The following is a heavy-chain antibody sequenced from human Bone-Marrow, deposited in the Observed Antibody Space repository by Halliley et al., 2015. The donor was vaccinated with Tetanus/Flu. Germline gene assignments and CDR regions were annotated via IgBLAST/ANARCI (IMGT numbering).Heavy chain of an antibody. Sequence: SLRLSCAASGFTFSSYGMHWVRQAPGKGLEWVAFIWYDGSNKYYADSVKGRFTISRDNSKNTLYLQMNSLRAEDTAVYYCARDGGYGDYSIDYWGQGTLVTVSS. V-gene: IGHV3-33*01. D-gene: IGHD4-17*01. CDR2: IWYDGSNK. J-gene: IGHJ4*02. CDR1: GFTFSSYG. CDR3: ARDGGYGDYSIDY.